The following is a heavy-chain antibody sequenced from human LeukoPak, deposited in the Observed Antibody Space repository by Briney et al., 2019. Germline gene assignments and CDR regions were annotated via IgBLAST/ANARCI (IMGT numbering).Heavy chain of an antibody. CDR3: ARVPLRYSSSWYEDY. CDR1: GYTFTSYG. J-gene: IGHJ4*02. V-gene: IGHV1-18*01. CDR2: ISAYNGNT. Sequence: ASVKVSCKASGYTFTSYGISWVRQAPGQGLEWMGWISAYNGNTNYAQKLQGRVTMTTDTSTSTAYMELRSLRSDDTAVYYCARVPLRYSSSWYEDYWGQGTLVTVSS. D-gene: IGHD6-13*01.